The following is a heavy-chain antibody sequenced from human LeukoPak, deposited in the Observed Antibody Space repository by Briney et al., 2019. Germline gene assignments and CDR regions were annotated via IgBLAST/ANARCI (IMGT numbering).Heavy chain of an antibody. Sequence: GGSLRLSCATSGFTISNHWMHWVRHAPGKGLVWVSRINSDGRRTSYADSVKGRFTISRDNAKNTLYLQMNSLRPDDTAVYYCAREVEVVPATMGAYYYYYMDVWGKGTTVTVSS. D-gene: IGHD2-2*01. V-gene: IGHV3-74*01. J-gene: IGHJ6*03. CDR3: AREVEVVPATMGAYYYYYMDV. CDR1: GFTISNHW. CDR2: INSDGRRT.